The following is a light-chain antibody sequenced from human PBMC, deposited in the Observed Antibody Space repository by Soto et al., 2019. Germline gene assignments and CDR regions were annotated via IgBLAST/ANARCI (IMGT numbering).Light chain of an antibody. CDR1: SSDVGGYNY. CDR3: SSYTSSGTVL. Sequence: QSGLTQPASVSGSPGQSITISCTGTSSDVGGYNYVCWYQQHPGKAPKLIMHDVTNRPSGVSDRFSGSKSGNTASLSISGLQAEDEADYYCSSYTSSGTVLFGGGTKLTVL. CDR2: DVT. V-gene: IGLV2-14*03. J-gene: IGLJ2*01.